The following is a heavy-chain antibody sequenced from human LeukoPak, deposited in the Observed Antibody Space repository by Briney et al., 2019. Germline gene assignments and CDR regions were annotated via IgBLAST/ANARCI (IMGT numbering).Heavy chain of an antibody. CDR3: ITNGGGDSGYGNFDY. Sequence: GGSLRLSCAVSGFTFDDYAMHWVRQVPGKCLEWVSHISWNSDTIGYADSVKGRFTISRDNAKNSLYLQMNSLRAEDTALYYCITNGGGDSGYGNFDYWGQGTLVTVSS. CDR2: ISWNSDTI. J-gene: IGHJ4*02. CDR1: GFTFDDYA. V-gene: IGHV3-9*01. D-gene: IGHD5-12*01.